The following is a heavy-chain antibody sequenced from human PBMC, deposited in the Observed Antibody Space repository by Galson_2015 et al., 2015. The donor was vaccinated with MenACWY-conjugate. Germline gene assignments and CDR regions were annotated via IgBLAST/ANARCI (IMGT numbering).Heavy chain of an antibody. J-gene: IGHJ4*02. V-gene: IGHV3-23*01. CDR2: IRDSDHAT. Sequence: CLILSCAASGFTLRNYATNWVRQTPGKRLEWLSSIRDSDHATDYADSVRCRFTDSKDDSKTTLFLQMDSLRAEDSAVYYCARVPRRTYDSRGYYFDSWGQGTLVTVSS. CDR1: GFTLRNYA. D-gene: IGHD3-22*01. CDR3: ARVPRRTYDSRGYYFDS.